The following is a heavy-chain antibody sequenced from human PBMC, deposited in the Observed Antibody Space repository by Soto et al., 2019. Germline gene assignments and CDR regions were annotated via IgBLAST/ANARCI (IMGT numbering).Heavy chain of an antibody. D-gene: IGHD2-21*02. CDR2: IYYSGST. J-gene: IGHJ4*02. V-gene: IGHV4-59*01. Sequence: SETLCLTCTVSGGFIISYYWSWIRQPPGKGLEWIGYIYYSGSTNYNPSLKSRVTISVDTSKNQFSLKLSSVTAADTAVYYCARGMVTSVDYWGQGTLVTVS. CDR1: GGFIISYY. CDR3: ARGMVTSVDY.